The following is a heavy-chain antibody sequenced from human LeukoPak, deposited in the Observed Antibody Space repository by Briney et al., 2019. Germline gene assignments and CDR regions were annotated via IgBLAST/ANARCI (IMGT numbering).Heavy chain of an antibody. D-gene: IGHD1-1*01. CDR3: ASPGATGKSKGAFES. CDR1: VYTFTSRW. CDR2: IYPGDSET. V-gene: IGHV5-51*01. Sequence: GESLKISCKGSVYTFTSRWIAWVRQMPGKGLEWMGIIYPGDSETRYSPSFKGQVTMSADKSISTAYLQWGSLKASDSAMYYCASPGATGKSKGAFESWGQGTTVTVSS. J-gene: IGHJ3*01.